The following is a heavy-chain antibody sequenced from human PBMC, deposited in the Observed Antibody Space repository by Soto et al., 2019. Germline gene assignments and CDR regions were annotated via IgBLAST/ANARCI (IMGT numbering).Heavy chain of an antibody. V-gene: IGHV4-34*01. CDR1: GGSFCGYD. J-gene: IGHJ6*03. CDR3: ARPQRTGFYYYYYMDV. D-gene: IGHD2-8*02. Sequence: PSETLSLTCAVYGGSFCGYDWSWIRQPPGKGLEWIGEINHSGSTNYNPSLKSRVTISVDTSKNQFSLKLSSVTAADTAVYYCARPQRTGFYYYYYMDVWGKGTTVTVSS. CDR2: INHSGST.